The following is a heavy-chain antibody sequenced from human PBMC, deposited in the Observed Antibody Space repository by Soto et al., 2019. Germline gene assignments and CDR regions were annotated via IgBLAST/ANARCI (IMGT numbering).Heavy chain of an antibody. Sequence: GGSLRLSCAASGFTFSSSWMHWVCQAPEKGQEWVADIKCDGSEKYYVDSVKGQLTISRDNAKNSLYLQVNSLRAEDMTVYYCVRGLIACFDWLLVYWGQGTLVTVSS. CDR3: VRGLIACFDWLLVY. D-gene: IGHD3-9*01. J-gene: IGHJ4*02. CDR1: GFTFSSSW. V-gene: IGHV3-7*03. CDR2: IKCDGSEK.